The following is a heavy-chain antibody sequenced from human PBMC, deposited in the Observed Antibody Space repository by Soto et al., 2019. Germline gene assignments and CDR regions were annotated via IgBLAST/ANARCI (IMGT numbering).Heavy chain of an antibody. CDR3: ARELLAAAGTGKEYYFDY. V-gene: IGHV4-30-4*01. J-gene: IGHJ4*02. CDR2: IYYSGST. D-gene: IGHD6-13*01. CDR1: GGSISSGDYY. Sequence: SETLSLTCTVSGGSISSGDYYWSWIRQPPGKGLEWIGYIYYSGSTYYNPSLKSRVTISVDTSKNQFSLKLSSVTAADTAVYYCARELLAAAGTGKEYYFDYWGQGTLVTVAS.